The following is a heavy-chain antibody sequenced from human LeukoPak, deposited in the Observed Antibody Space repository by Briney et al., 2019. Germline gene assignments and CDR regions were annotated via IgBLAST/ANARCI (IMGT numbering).Heavy chain of an antibody. D-gene: IGHD3-10*01. CDR2: IKQDGSEK. Sequence: GGSLRLSCAASGFTFSSYGMHWVRQAPGKGLEWVANIKQDGSEKYYVDSVKGRFTISRDNAKNSLYLQMNSLRAEDTAVYYCARDLFQGMVRGVIDYWGQGTLVTVSS. CDR3: ARDLFQGMVRGVIDY. J-gene: IGHJ4*02. CDR1: GFTFSSYG. V-gene: IGHV3-7*04.